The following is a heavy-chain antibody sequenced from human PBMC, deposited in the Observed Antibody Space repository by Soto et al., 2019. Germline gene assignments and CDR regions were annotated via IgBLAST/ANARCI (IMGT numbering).Heavy chain of an antibody. CDR3: ARGLIVVVPAAISYYYGMDV. D-gene: IGHD2-2*01. J-gene: IGHJ6*02. V-gene: IGHV1-69*01. CDR2: IIPIFGTA. Sequence: QVQLVQSGAEVKKPGSSVKVSCKASGGTFSSYAISWVRQAPGQGLEWMGGIIPIFGTANYAQKFQGRVTITADESTSTADMELRSLRSEDTAVYYCARGLIVVVPAAISYYYGMDVWGQGTTVTVSS. CDR1: GGTFSSYA.